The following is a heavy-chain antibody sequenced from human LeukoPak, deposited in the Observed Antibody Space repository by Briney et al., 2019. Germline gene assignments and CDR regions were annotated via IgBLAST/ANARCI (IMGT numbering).Heavy chain of an antibody. V-gene: IGHV3-23*01. CDR1: GFTFSSYA. CDR3: AKDESVEVGATWH. CDR2: ISGSGGST. Sequence: PGGSLRLSCAASGFTFSSYAMSWVRQAPGKGLEWVSAISGSGGSTYYADSVKGRFTISRDNSKNTLYLQMNSLRAEDTAVYYRAKDESVEVGATWHWGQGTLVTVSS. J-gene: IGHJ4*02. D-gene: IGHD1-26*01.